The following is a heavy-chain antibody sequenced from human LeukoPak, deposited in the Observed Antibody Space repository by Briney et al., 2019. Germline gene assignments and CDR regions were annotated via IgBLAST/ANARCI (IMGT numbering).Heavy chain of an antibody. D-gene: IGHD5/OR15-5a*01. J-gene: IGHJ3*02. CDR3: ARDKGLPQAFDI. CDR1: GGSITNYF. CDR2: IYYSGIT. Sequence: SETLSLTCTVSGGSITNYFWSWIRQPPGKGLEWIGYIYYSGITTYNPSLNNRVTMSVDTSKNQFSLKLTSVTAADTAVYYCARDKGLPQAFDIWGQGTMVTVSS. V-gene: IGHV4-59*01.